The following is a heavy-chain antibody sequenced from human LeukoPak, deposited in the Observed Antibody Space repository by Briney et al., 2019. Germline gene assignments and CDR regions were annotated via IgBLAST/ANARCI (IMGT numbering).Heavy chain of an antibody. CDR2: IYYSGST. V-gene: IGHV4-31*03. D-gene: IGHD3-10*01. Sequence: SQTLSLTCTVSGGSISSGGYYWSWIRQHLGKGLEWIGYIYYSGSTYYNPSLKSRVTISVDTSKNQFSLKLSSVTAADTAVYYCARSSGILWFGEDYWGQGTLVTVSS. J-gene: IGHJ4*02. CDR3: ARSSGILWFGEDY. CDR1: GGSISSGGYY.